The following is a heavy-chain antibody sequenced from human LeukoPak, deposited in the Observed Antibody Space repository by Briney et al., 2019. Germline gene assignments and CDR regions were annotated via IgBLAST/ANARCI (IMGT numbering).Heavy chain of an antibody. CDR1: GSTFSSYA. CDR2: IIPIFGTA. D-gene: IGHD3-10*01. CDR3: ARDSPMYYYGSGSGEYYYYGMDV. V-gene: IGHV1-69*13. Sequence: SVKVSCKASGSTFSSYAISWVRQAPGQGLEWMGGIIPIFGTANYAQKFQGRVTITADGSTSTAYMELSSLRSEDTAVYYCARDSPMYYYGSGSGEYYYYGMDVWGQGTTVTVSS. J-gene: IGHJ6*02.